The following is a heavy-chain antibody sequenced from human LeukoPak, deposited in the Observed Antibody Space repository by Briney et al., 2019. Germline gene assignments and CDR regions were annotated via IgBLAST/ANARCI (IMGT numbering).Heavy chain of an antibody. CDR1: GYTFTDYY. Sequence: ASVKVSCKASGYTFTDYYMHWVRQAPGQGLEWMGWINPNSGATNYAQKFEGRVTITRDTSISTAYMEMSRLRSDDTAVYYCEREKGNTVITFFDNWGQGTLVTVSS. CDR2: INPNSGAT. D-gene: IGHD3-16*01. J-gene: IGHJ4*02. CDR3: EREKGNTVITFFDN. V-gene: IGHV1-2*02.